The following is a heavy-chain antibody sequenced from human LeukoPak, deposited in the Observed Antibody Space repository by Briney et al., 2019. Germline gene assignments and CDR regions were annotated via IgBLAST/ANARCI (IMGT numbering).Heavy chain of an antibody. V-gene: IGHV4-59*08. Sequence: PSETLSLTCSVWGGSMSSYYWRWTRQPPGKGREWIGYIYSSGSTNYKPSLKSRVTISVDTSKNQFSLKLSSVTAADTAVYYCARLEGYYYDISGLDYWGQGTLVTVSS. CDR2: IYSSGST. J-gene: IGHJ4*02. D-gene: IGHD3-22*01. CDR3: ARLEGYYYDISGLDY. CDR1: GGSMSSYY.